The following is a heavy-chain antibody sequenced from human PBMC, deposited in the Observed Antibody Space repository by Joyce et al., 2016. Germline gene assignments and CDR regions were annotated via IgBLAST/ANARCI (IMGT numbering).Heavy chain of an antibody. D-gene: IGHD7-27*01. Sequence: QVQLQQWGAGLLKPSETLSLTCAVYGGSFSGYYGSWIRQPPGKGLEWIGEINHSGSTNSNPSLKSRVTISVDTSKNQFSLKLSSVTAADTAVYYCARGPRSNWGLVWFDPWGQGTLVTVSS. J-gene: IGHJ5*02. V-gene: IGHV4-34*01. CDR1: GGSFSGYY. CDR2: INHSGST. CDR3: ARGPRSNWGLVWFDP.